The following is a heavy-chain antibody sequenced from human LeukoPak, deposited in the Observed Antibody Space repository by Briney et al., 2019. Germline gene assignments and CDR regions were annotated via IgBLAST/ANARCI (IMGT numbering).Heavy chain of an antibody. CDR1: GFTFDDYA. CDR2: ISWNSGTI. Sequence: GRSLRLSCAASGFTFDDYAMHWVRQTPGKGLEWVSGISWNSGTIGYADSVKGRFTISRDNAKNSLYLQMNSLRAEDTALYYCSKEVSVSKTLDYWGQGTLVTVSS. V-gene: IGHV3-9*01. D-gene: IGHD5/OR15-5a*01. CDR3: SKEVSVSKTLDY. J-gene: IGHJ4*02.